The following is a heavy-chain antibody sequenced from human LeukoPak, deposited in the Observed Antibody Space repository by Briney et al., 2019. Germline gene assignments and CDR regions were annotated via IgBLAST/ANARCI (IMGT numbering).Heavy chain of an antibody. CDR3: ARDAPPLTTLRYFDL. V-gene: IGHV3-21*01. Sequence: PGGSLRLSCAASGFTFSSYSMNWVRQAPGKGLEWVSSISSSSSYIYYADSVKGRFTISRDNAKNSLYLQMNSLRAEDTAVYYCARDAPPLTTLRYFDLWGRGTLVTVSS. CDR1: GFTFSSYS. D-gene: IGHD1-1*01. CDR2: ISSSSSYI. J-gene: IGHJ2*01.